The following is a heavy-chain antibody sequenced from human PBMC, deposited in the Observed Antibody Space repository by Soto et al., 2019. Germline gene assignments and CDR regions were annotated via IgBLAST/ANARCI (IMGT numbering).Heavy chain of an antibody. CDR1: GFTFSSYW. Sequence: GGSLRLSCAASGFTFSSYWMHWVRQAPGKGLVWVSRINGDGSSTNYADSVKGRFTISRDNAKNTLYLQMNSLRAEDTAVYYCARGRAGYYNDDAFDIWGQGTMVTVSS. CDR3: ARGRAGYYNDDAFDI. CDR2: INGDGSST. V-gene: IGHV3-74*01. D-gene: IGHD3-9*01. J-gene: IGHJ3*02.